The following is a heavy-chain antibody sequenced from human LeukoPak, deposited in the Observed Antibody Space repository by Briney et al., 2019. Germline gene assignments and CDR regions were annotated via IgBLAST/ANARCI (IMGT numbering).Heavy chain of an antibody. V-gene: IGHV4-30-4*01. Sequence: SQTLSLTCTVSGGSISSGEYYWSWIRQPPGKGLEWIGYIYYSGSTYYNPSLRSRVTISVDTSKNQFSLKLSSVTAADTAVYYCARDHYYDSSGYNNWFDPWGQGTLVTVSS. J-gene: IGHJ5*02. D-gene: IGHD3-22*01. CDR3: ARDHYYDSSGYNNWFDP. CDR2: IYYSGST. CDR1: GGSISSGEYY.